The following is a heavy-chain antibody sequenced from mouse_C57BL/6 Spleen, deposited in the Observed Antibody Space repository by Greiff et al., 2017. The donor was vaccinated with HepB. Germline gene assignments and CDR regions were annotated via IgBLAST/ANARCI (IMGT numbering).Heavy chain of an antibody. V-gene: IGHV5-17*01. CDR2: ISSGSSTI. CDR3: ARRRDYHGDFDY. J-gene: IGHJ2*01. D-gene: IGHD1-1*01. Sequence: EVKLMESGGGLVKPGGSLKLSCAASGFTFSDYGMHWVRQAPEKGLEWVAYISSGSSTIYYADTVKGRFTISRDNAKNTLFLQMTSLRSEDTAMYYCARRRDYHGDFDYWGQGTTLTVSS. CDR1: GFTFSDYG.